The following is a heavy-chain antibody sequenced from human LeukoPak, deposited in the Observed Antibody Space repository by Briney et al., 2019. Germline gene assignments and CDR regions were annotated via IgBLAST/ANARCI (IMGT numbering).Heavy chain of an antibody. CDR2: IYYSGST. Sequence: SETLSLTCTVSGGSISSSSYYWGWIRQPPGKGLEWIGSIYYSGSTYYNPSLKSRVTISVDTSKNQFSLKLSSVTAADTAVYYCARSIFGVAYLGYWGQGTLVTVSS. CDR1: GGSISSSSYY. CDR3: ARSIFGVAYLGY. J-gene: IGHJ4*02. D-gene: IGHD3-3*01. V-gene: IGHV4-39*07.